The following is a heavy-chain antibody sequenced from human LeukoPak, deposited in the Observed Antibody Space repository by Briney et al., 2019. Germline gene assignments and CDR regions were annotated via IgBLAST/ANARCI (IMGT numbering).Heavy chain of an antibody. CDR2: IYYSGST. V-gene: IGHV4-61*01. Sequence: PSETLSLTCTVSGGSISSSSYYWGWIRQPPGKGLEWIGYIYYSGSTNYNPSLKSRVTISVDTSKNQFSLKLSSVTAADTAVYYCARDREENIDAFDIWGQGTMVTVSS. CDR1: GGSISSSSYY. CDR3: ARDREENIDAFDI. J-gene: IGHJ3*02. D-gene: IGHD1-26*01.